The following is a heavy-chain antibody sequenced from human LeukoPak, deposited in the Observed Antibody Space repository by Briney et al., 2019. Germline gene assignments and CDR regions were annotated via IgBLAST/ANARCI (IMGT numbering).Heavy chain of an antibody. V-gene: IGHV1-8*01. J-gene: IGHJ6*02. Sequence: ASVKVSCKASGYTFTSYDINWVRQATGQGLEWMGWMNPNSGNTGYAQKFQGRVTMTRNTSISTAYMELSSLRSEDTAVYYCAGELVSSSHSYYYYGMDVWGQGTTVTVSS. CDR1: GYTFTSYD. CDR3: AGELVSSSHSYYYYGMDV. D-gene: IGHD2-15*01. CDR2: MNPNSGNT.